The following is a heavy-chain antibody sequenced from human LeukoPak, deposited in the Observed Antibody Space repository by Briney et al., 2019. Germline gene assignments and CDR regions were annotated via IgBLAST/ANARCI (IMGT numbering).Heavy chain of an antibody. CDR1: GFTFSSYG. CDR2: IWYDGSNK. V-gene: IGHV3-33*01. Sequence: PGGSLRLSCAASGFTFSSYGMHWVRQAPGKGPEWVAVIWYDGSNKYYADSVKGRFTISRDNSKNTLYLQMNSLRAEDTAVYYCARLYSSSWSMWYWGQGTLVTVSS. J-gene: IGHJ4*02. CDR3: ARLYSSSWSMWY. D-gene: IGHD6-13*01.